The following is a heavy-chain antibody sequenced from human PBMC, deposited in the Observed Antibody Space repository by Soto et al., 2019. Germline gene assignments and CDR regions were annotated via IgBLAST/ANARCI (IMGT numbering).Heavy chain of an antibody. V-gene: IGHV3-53*01. CDR3: ARVPTRSGWYGSLDY. CDR2: IYSGGST. J-gene: IGHJ4*02. D-gene: IGHD6-19*01. CDR1: GFTVSSNY. Sequence: SCAASGFTVSSNYMSWVRRAPGKGLEWVSVIYSGGSTYYADSVKGRFTISRDNSKNTLYLQMNSLRAEDTAVYYCARVPTRSGWYGSLDYWGQGTLVTVSS.